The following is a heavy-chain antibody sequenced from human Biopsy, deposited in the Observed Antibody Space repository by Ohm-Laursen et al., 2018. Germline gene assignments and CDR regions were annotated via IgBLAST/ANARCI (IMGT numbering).Heavy chain of an antibody. V-gene: IGHV1-58*02. CDR3: ASRPNCGGDCSSGFDY. J-gene: IGHJ4*02. D-gene: IGHD2-21*02. CDR2: IVVGGGNT. Sequence: SVKVSCKTSGFTFNRSAMQWVRQARGQRLEWIGWIVVGGGNTNYAQKFQERVTITRDMSTSTAYMELSSLRSEDTAVYYCASRPNCGGDCSSGFDYWGQGTLVTVSS. CDR1: GFTFNRSA.